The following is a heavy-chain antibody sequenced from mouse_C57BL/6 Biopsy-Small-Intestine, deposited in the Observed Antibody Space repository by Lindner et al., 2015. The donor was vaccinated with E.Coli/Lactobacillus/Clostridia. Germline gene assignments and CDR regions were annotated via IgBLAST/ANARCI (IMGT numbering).Heavy chain of an antibody. V-gene: IGHV1-81*01. CDR2: IIPIFGTA. CDR3: ARQGPRYYYDTSEGYFDS. Sequence: SVKVSCKASGGRFSSSAINWVRQAPGQGLEWVGGIIPIFGTANYAQKFQDRVTIIADESTSTAYMEVSSLRSEDTAVYFCARQGPRYYYDTSEGYFDSWGQGTVVTVSS. D-gene: IGHD1-1*01. J-gene: IGHJ2*01. CDR1: GGRFSSSA.